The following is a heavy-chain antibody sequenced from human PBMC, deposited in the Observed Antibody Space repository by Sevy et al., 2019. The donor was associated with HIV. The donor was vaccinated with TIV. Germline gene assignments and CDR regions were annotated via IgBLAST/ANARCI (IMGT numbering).Heavy chain of an antibody. Sequence: GGSLRLSCAASGFTFSKYSMSWVRQPPGKGLEWVSTLSFGCGEINYEDSVKGRSTISRDNSKSSVYLQMNNLRPEDTAVYYCAREGCTKPHDYWGQGTLVTVSS. CDR3: AREGCTKPHDY. D-gene: IGHD2-8*01. J-gene: IGHJ4*02. CDR2: LSFGCGEI. CDR1: GFTFSKYS. V-gene: IGHV3-23*01.